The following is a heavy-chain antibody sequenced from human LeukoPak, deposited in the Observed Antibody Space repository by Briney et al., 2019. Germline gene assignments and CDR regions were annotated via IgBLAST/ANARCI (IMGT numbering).Heavy chain of an antibody. CDR3: ATGYLDYYDSSARSCDY. CDR2: FDPEDGET. J-gene: IGHJ4*02. V-gene: IGHV1-24*01. D-gene: IGHD3-22*01. Sequence: ASVKVSCKVSGYTLTELSMHWVRQAPGKGLEWMGGFDPEDGETIYAQKFQGRVTMTEDTSTDTAYMELSSLRSEDTAVYYCATGYLDYYDSSARSCDYWGQGTLVTVSS. CDR1: GYTLTELS.